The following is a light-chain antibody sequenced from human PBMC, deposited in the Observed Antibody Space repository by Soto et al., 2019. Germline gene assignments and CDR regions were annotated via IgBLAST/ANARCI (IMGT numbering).Light chain of an antibody. J-gene: IGLJ2*01. CDR1: RPNIENNA. Sequence: QSVLTQPPSVSEAPRQRVTISCSGSRPNIENNAVNWYQQLPGKAPKLLIYYDDLLPSGVSDRFSGSKSGTSASLAISDLQSEDEGDYFCAAWDDSLNGVVFGGGTKLTVL. V-gene: IGLV1-36*01. CDR2: YDD. CDR3: AAWDDSLNGVV.